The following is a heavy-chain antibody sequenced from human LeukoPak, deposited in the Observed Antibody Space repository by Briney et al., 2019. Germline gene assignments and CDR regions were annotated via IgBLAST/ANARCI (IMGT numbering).Heavy chain of an antibody. CDR2: FYHSGRT. J-gene: IGHJ6*03. Sequence: PSETLSLTCTVSGYSISRGYYWGWIRHPPGKGLEWIGRFYHSGRTFYNPSLQSRVTISVDTSKNQFSLKLRSVTAADTAVYYCARETSQTGPHYMDVWGKGTTVTISS. CDR1: GYSISRGYY. V-gene: IGHV4-38-2*02. CDR3: ARETSQTGPHYMDV. D-gene: IGHD3-10*01.